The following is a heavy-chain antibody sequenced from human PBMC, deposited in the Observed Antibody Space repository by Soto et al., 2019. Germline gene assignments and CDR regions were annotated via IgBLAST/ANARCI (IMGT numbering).Heavy chain of an antibody. CDR1: GFTFSSYA. J-gene: IGHJ4*02. Sequence: GGSLRLSCAASGFTFSSYAMHWVRQAPGKGLEWVALISYDGSDKDYADSVKGRFTISRDNSRNTLFLQMNSLRAEDTAVYYSARDYYKYYDSSGYYRSPAYWGQGTPVTVSS. D-gene: IGHD3-22*01. CDR3: ARDYYKYYDSSGYYRSPAY. CDR2: ISYDGSDK. V-gene: IGHV3-30-3*01.